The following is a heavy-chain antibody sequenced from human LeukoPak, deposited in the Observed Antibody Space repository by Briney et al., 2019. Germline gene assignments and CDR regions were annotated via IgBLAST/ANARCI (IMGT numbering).Heavy chain of an antibody. CDR2: IIPIFGTA. CDR1: GGTFSSYA. D-gene: IGHD2-2*01. Sequence: SVKVSCKASGGTFSSYAISWVRPAPGQGLEWMGGIIPIFGTANYAQKFQGRVTITTDESTSTAYMELSSLRSEDTAVYYCSSTSPWGFDYWGQGTLVTVSS. V-gene: IGHV1-69*05. J-gene: IGHJ4*02. CDR3: SSTSPWGFDY.